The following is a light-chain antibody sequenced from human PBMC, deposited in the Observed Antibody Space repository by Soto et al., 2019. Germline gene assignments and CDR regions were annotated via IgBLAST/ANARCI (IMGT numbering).Light chain of an antibody. CDR1: SSDVGGYNY. Sequence: QSSLTQPASVSGSPGQSITISCTGTSSDVGGYNYVSWYQQHPGKAPKLMIYEVSNRPSGVSNRFSGSKSGNTASLTISGRQAEDEADYYFSSYTSSNTLLFGGGTKVTVL. CDR3: SSYTSSNTLL. V-gene: IGLV2-14*01. J-gene: IGLJ2*01. CDR2: EVS.